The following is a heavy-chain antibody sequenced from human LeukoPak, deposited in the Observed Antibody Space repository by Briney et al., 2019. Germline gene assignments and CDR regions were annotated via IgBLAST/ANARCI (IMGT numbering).Heavy chain of an antibody. CDR1: GGSISSGSISSSGHY. V-gene: IGHV4-31*03. CDR3: ARTSPVIPFDY. Sequence: SETLSLTCSVSGGSISSGSISSSGHYWSWTRQHPRKGLEWIGFIYYSGSTNYNPSLKSRVTISIDTSKNQFSLELSSVTAADTAVYYCARTSPVIPFDYWGQGTLVTVSS. J-gene: IGHJ4*02. CDR2: IYYSGST. D-gene: IGHD2-21*01.